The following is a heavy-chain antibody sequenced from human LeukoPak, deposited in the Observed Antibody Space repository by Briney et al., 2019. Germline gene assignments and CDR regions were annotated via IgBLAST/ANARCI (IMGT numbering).Heavy chain of an antibody. CDR2: IRSDGSNK. Sequence: GGSLRLSCAASGFTFSSYGMHWVRQAPGKGLEWVAFIRSDGSNKYYADSVKGRFTISRDNSKNTLYLQMNSLRVEDTAVYYCARRWSFDHWGQGTLVTVSS. J-gene: IGHJ4*02. CDR3: ARRWSFDH. V-gene: IGHV3-30*02. D-gene: IGHD6-13*01. CDR1: GFTFSSYG.